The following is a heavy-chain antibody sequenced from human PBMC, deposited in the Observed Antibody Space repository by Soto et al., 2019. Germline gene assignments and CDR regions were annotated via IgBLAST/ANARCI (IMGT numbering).Heavy chain of an antibody. Sequence: ASVKVSCRASGYTFTSYGIRWVRQAPGQGLEWMGWISAYNGNTNYAQKLQGRVTMTTDTSTSTAYMELRSLRSDDTAVYYCARARGRSGYYYSDYWGQGTLVTVSS. J-gene: IGHJ4*02. V-gene: IGHV1-18*04. CDR3: ARARGRSGYYYSDY. CDR1: GYTFTSYG. D-gene: IGHD3-3*01. CDR2: ISAYNGNT.